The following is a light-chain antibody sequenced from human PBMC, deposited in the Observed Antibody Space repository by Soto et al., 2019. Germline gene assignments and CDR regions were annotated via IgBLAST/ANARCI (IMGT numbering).Light chain of an antibody. CDR2: AAS. J-gene: IGKJ4*01. CDR1: QGISSR. CDR3: QQSNSFPLT. V-gene: IGKV1-12*01. Sequence: DIQMTQTPSSVSASVGDRVTITCRASQGISSRLAWYQQKPGKAPNLLIYAASSLQSGVPSRFSGSGSETDFTLTIGSLQPEDFATYYCQQSNSFPLTFGGGTKVEIK.